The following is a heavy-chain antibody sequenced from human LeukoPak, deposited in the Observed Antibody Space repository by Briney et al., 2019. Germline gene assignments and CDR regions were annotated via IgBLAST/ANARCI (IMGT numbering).Heavy chain of an antibody. D-gene: IGHD3-9*01. CDR2: ISGSGGST. J-gene: IGHJ4*02. V-gene: IGHV3-23*01. CDR1: GFTFSSYA. CDR3: ATRPYYDILTGYYEPC. Sequence: GGSLRLSCAASGFTFSSYAMSWVRQAPGKGLEWVSAISGSGGSTYYADSVKGRFTTSRDNSKNTLYLQMNSLRAEDTAVYYCATRPYYDILTGYYEPCWGQGTLVTVSS.